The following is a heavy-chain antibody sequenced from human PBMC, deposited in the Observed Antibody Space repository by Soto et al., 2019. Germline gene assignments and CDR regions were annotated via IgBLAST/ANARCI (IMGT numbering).Heavy chain of an antibody. CDR1: GFTFSSHA. Sequence: EVQLVESGGGLVQPGGSLKLSCAVSGFTFSSHAMNWVRQAPGKGLEWVAYIHGTRSIIYYADSVKGRFTISRDNAKNSLYLQLDSLRDEDTALYYCPRDARNADSDYWGQGTLVTVSS. J-gene: IGHJ4*02. CDR2: IHGTRSII. V-gene: IGHV3-48*02. D-gene: IGHD1-1*01. CDR3: PRDARNADSDY.